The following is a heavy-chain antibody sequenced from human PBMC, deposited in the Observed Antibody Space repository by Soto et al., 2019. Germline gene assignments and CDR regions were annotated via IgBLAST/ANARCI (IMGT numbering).Heavy chain of an antibody. Sequence: GASVKVSCTASGYTFNRYQMHWVRQAPGEGLEWMGIINPSDGSTSYAQKLQGRVTMTGDTSTSTVYMELNSLRSEDTAVYYCARHLGMDVWGQGTTVTVSS. J-gene: IGHJ6*02. CDR1: GYTFNRYQ. V-gene: IGHV1-46*02. CDR3: ARHLGMDV. CDR2: INPSDGST.